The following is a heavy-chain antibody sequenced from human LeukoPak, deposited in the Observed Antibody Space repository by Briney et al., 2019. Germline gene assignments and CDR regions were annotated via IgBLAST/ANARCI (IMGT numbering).Heavy chain of an antibody. CDR3: ARVPSAGPYYYYGMDV. V-gene: IGHV3-33*01. CDR2: IWYDGSNK. D-gene: IGHD6-13*01. Sequence: GRSLRLSCAASGFTVSSYGMHWVRQAPGKGLEWVAVIWYDGSNKYYADSVKGRFTISRDNSKNTLYLQMNSLRAEDTAVYYCARVPSAGPYYYYGMDVWGQGTTVTVSS. J-gene: IGHJ6*02. CDR1: GFTVSSYG.